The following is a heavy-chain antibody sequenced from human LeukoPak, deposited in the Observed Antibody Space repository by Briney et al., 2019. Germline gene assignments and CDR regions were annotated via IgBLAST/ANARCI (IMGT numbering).Heavy chain of an antibody. CDR2: INWNGGGT. V-gene: IGHV3-20*04. J-gene: IGHJ4*02. CDR3: ARGPLQTIPTSKIVVYYYPFDY. D-gene: IGHD3-22*01. CDR1: GFHFDDYG. Sequence: PGGSLRLSCAASGFHFDDYGMSWVRQAPGKGLEWVSGINWNGGGTGYADSVKGRFTISRENAKNSLYLQMNSLKAEDTALYYCARGPLQTIPTSKIVVYYYPFDYWGQGTLVTVSS.